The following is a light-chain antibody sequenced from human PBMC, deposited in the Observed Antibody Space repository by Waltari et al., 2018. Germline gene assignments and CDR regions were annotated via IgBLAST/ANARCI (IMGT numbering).Light chain of an antibody. CDR3: VLYLATGLLV. CDR2: NTN. V-gene: IGLV8-61*01. Sequence: QTVVTQEASFSVSPGGTVTLTCGLISGTVSSNYYPSWFQQTPGHTPRTLISNTNARSSGVPDRCSGSILGNKAALTITGAQAEDESDYYCVLYLATGLLVFGGGTRLTVL. CDR1: SGTVSSNYY. J-gene: IGLJ3*02.